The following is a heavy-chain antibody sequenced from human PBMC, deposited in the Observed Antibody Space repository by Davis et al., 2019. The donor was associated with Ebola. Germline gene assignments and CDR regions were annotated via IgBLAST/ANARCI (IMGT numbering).Heavy chain of an antibody. D-gene: IGHD3-9*01. Sequence: AALVKVSCKASGGTFSSYAISWVRQAPGQGLEWMGRIIPILGIANYAQKFQGRVTITADKSTSTAYMELSSLRSEDTAVYYCAREGPRGSDILTGYYYYYYYGMDVWGQGTTVTVSS. CDR2: IIPILGIA. J-gene: IGHJ6*02. V-gene: IGHV1-69*04. CDR3: AREGPRGSDILTGYYYYYYYGMDV. CDR1: GGTFSSYA.